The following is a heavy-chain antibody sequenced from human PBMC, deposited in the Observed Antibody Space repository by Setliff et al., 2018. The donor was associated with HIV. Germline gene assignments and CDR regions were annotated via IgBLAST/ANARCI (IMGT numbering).Heavy chain of an antibody. J-gene: IGHJ6*03. CDR1: GYTFTSYG. D-gene: IGHD7-27*01. CDR3: ARAATPNWGYHYYYYMDV. CDR2: ISAYNGNT. V-gene: IGHV1-18*01. Sequence: ASVKVSCKASGYTFTSYGISWVRQAPGQGLEWMGWISAYNGNTNYAQKLQGRVTMTTDTSTSTAYMGLRSLRSDDTAVYYCARAATPNWGYHYYYYMDVWGKGTTVTVS.